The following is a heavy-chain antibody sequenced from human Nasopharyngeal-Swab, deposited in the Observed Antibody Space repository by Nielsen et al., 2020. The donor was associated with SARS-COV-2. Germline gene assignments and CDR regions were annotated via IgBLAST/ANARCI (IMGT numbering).Heavy chain of an antibody. D-gene: IGHD6-19*01. Sequence: WIRQPPGKGLEWVSAISGSGGSTYYADSVKGRFTISRDNSKNTLYLQMNSLRAEDTAVYYCAKDQQWLVLTEYYYYYGMDVWGQGTTVTVSS. V-gene: IGHV3-23*01. CDR3: AKDQQWLVLTEYYYYYGMDV. J-gene: IGHJ6*02. CDR2: ISGSGGST.